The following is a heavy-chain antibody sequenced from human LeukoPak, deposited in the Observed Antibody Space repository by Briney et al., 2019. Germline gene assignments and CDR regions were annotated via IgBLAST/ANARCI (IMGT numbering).Heavy chain of an antibody. CDR2: TYYRSKWYN. V-gene: IGHV6-1*01. D-gene: IGHD1-26*01. CDR1: GDSVSCNSAA. CDR3: ARASSGSYYPDWYFDL. J-gene: IGHJ2*01. Sequence: SQTLPLTCAISGDSVSCNSAAWNWIRHSPSRGLEWLGRTYYRSKWYNDYAVSVKSRITINPDTSKNQFSLQLNSVTPEDTAVYYCARASSGSYYPDWYFDLWGRGTLVTVSS.